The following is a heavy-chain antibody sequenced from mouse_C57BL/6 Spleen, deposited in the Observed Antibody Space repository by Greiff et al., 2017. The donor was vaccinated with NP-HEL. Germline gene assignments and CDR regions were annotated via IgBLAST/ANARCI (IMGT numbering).Heavy chain of an antibody. CDR2: IRSKSNNYAT. J-gene: IGHJ2*01. D-gene: IGHD1-1*01. CDR1: GFSFNTYA. CDR3: VRQILRGNYFDY. Sequence: EVKLMESGGGLVQPKGSLKLSCAASGFSFNTYAMNWVRQAPGKGLEWVARIRSKSNNYATYYADSVKDRFTISRDDSESMLYLQMNNLKTEDTAMYYCVRQILRGNYFDYWGQGTTLTVSS. V-gene: IGHV10-1*01.